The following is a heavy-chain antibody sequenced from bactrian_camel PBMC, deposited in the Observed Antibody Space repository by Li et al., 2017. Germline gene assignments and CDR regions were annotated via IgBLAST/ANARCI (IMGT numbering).Heavy chain of an antibody. V-gene: IGHV3S31*01. J-gene: IGHJ6*01. CDR3: VKGQSELWDFGY. Sequence: DVQLVESGGGLVQPGGSLSLTCAASGFTFSAYAMSWVRQAPGKGLEWVSGINDIATGTYYPYSVKGRFTISRDNVKNTLYLQLNRLKTEDTAMYYCVKGQSELWDFGYWGQGTQVTVS. D-gene: IGHD5*01. CDR2: INDIATGT. CDR1: GFTFSAYA.